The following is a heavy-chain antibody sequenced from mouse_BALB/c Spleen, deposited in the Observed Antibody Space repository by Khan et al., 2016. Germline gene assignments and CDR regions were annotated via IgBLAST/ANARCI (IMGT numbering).Heavy chain of an antibody. CDR3: ARGGMVVTWWDLDV. CDR2: INTYTGEP. CDR1: GYTFTNSG. Sequence: QIQLVQSGPELKKPGETVKISCKASGYTFTNSGMHWVKQAPGKGLKWVGWINTYTGEPTYADDFKGRFAFSLETSASTAYLQLNNLKNEDVTTYYCARGGMVVTWWDLDVWGAGTTVTVSS. J-gene: IGHJ1*01. D-gene: IGHD2-10*02. V-gene: IGHV9-1*02.